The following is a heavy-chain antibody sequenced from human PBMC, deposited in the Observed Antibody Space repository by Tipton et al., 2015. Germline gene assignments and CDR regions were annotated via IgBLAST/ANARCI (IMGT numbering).Heavy chain of an antibody. J-gene: IGHJ6*02. V-gene: IGHV3-21*01. Sequence: SLRLSRAASGFTFSSYTMNWVRQAPGKGLEWVSSISSSSSYIYYADSVKGRFTISRDNAKNSLYLQLNSLRDEDTALYYCARSYYQLLATERVFGMDVWGQGTTVTVSS. CDR2: ISSSSSYI. CDR1: GFTFSSYT. D-gene: IGHD2-2*01. CDR3: ARSYYQLLATERVFGMDV.